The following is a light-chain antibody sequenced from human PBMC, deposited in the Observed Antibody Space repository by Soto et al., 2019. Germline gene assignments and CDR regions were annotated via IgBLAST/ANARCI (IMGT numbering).Light chain of an antibody. CDR2: GAY. CDR3: QQYNDCLMT. Sequence: ERPTLSCMASQSVSSDLAWYHQKPGQAPRLLSYGAYTRATGIPVRFSGRGSGTEFTLTIGSRQSADLAVYYCQQYNDCLMTCDHGTRQEI. J-gene: IGKJ5*01. CDR1: QSVSSD. V-gene: IGKV3-15*01.